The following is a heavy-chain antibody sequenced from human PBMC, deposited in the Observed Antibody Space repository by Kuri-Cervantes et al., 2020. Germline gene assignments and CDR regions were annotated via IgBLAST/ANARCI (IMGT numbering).Heavy chain of an antibody. J-gene: IGHJ6*03. D-gene: IGHD2-2*01. CDR2: MNPNSGNT. Sequence: ASVKVSCKASGYTFTSYDINWVRQATGQGLEWMGWMNPNSGNTGYAQKFQGRVTMTRNTSISTAYMDLCSLRYDDTAVYYCARGAKRGPGSSTCHQTRYYSYYMDVWGKGTTVTVSS. V-gene: IGHV1-8*01. CDR3: ARGAKRGPGSSTCHQTRYYSYYMDV. CDR1: GYTFTSYD.